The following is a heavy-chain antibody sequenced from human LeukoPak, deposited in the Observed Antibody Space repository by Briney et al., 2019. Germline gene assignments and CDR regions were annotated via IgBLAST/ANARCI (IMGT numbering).Heavy chain of an antibody. CDR3: VKDRSDNSSWYLGDY. J-gene: IGHJ4*02. D-gene: IGHD6-13*01. CDR1: GFTFSSYA. CDR2: ISGTGGST. V-gene: IGHV3-23*01. Sequence: GGSLRLSCAASGFTFSSYAMSWVRQAPGKGLEWVSAISGTGGSTYYTDSVKGRLTISRDNSKNTLYLQMNSLRAEDTAIYCCVKDRSDNSSWYLGDYWGQGTLVAVSS.